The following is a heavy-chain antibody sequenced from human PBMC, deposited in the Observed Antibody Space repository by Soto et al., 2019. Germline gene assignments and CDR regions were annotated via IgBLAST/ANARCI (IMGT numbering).Heavy chain of an antibody. V-gene: IGHV4-31*03. CDR2: IYYSGST. Sequence: SETLSLTCTVSGGSISSGGYYWSWIRQHPGKGLEWIGYIYYSGSTYYNPSLKSRVTISVDTSKNQFSLKLSSVTAADTAVYYCARDSDCSSTSCFDNWFGPWGQGTLVTVSS. CDR3: ARDSDCSSTSCFDNWFGP. D-gene: IGHD2-2*01. J-gene: IGHJ5*02. CDR1: GGSISSGGYY.